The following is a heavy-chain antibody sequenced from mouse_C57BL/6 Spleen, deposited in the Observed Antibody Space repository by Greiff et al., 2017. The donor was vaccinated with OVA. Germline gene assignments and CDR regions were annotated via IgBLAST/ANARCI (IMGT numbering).Heavy chain of an antibody. J-gene: IGHJ3*01. D-gene: IGHD1-1*01. CDR1: GYSFTDYN. CDR2: INPNYGTT. CDR3: ARRGYYGSSPGWFAY. Sequence: VQLQQSGPELVKPGASVKISCKASGYSFTDYNMNWVKQSNGKSLEWIGVINPNYGTTSYNQKFKGKATLTVDQSSSTAYMQLNSLTSEDSAVYYCARRGYYGSSPGWFAYWGQGTLVTVSA. V-gene: IGHV1-39*01.